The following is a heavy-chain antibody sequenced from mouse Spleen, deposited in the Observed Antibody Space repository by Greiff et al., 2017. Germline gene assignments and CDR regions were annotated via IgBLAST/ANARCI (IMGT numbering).Heavy chain of an antibody. CDR1: GYSITSGYY. V-gene: IGHV3-6*01. J-gene: IGHJ2*01. D-gene: IGHD1-1*01. CDR3: ARDPYGPYFDY. CDR2: ISYDGSN. Sequence: ESGPGLVKPSQSLSLTCSVTGYSITSGYYWNWIRQFPGNKLEWMGYISYDGSNNYNPSLKNRISITRDTSKNQFFLKLNSVTTEDTATYYCARDPYGPYFDYWGQGTTLTVSS.